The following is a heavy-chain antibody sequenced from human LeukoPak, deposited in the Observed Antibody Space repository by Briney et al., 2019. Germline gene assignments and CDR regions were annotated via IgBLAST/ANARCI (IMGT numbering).Heavy chain of an antibody. Sequence: SGPTLVNPRQTLRLTCTFSGFSFSSGGVGVGWIRQPPGKALEWLGVIYENDEKLYSSSLQNRLAITKDTSRNQVVLTMANMDPVDTATYYCAHRHRGVASDIWGQGTMVTVSS. CDR1: GFSFSSGGVG. CDR3: AHRHRGVASDI. J-gene: IGHJ3*02. V-gene: IGHV2-5*01. D-gene: IGHD2-15*01. CDR2: IYENDEK.